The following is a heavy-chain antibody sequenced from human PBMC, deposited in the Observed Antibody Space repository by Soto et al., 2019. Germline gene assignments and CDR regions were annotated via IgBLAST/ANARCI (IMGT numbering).Heavy chain of an antibody. CDR1: GFTVSSNY. Sequence: EVQLVESGGGLVQPGGSLRLSCAASGFTVSSNYMSWVRQAPGKGLEWVSVIYSGGSTYYADSVKGRFTISRDNSKNTLYLQMNSLRAEDTAVYYCARVQLGDYAIDAFDIWGQGTMVTVSS. V-gene: IGHV3-66*01. J-gene: IGHJ3*02. CDR3: ARVQLGDYAIDAFDI. CDR2: IYSGGST. D-gene: IGHD4-17*01.